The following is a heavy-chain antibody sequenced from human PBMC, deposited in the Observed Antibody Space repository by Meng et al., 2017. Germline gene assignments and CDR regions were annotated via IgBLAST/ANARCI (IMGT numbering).Heavy chain of an antibody. V-gene: IGHV4-34*01. Sequence: QVQRPPWGAALWKPSETWSLPWDVHGGCFSGYCWSRNRQRKGKGLVWIVEINHSGSNNHTPSRKIPVTKSVATSKNQFTMKLSSATAADTAVYYCAGITMSRAGDYWGQGTLVTVSS. CDR2: INHSGSN. CDR1: GGCFSGYC. D-gene: IGHD3-22*01. J-gene: IGHJ4*02. CDR3: AGITMSRAGDY.